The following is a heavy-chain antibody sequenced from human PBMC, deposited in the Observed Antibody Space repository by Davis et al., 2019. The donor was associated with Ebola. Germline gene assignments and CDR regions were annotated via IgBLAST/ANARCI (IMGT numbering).Heavy chain of an antibody. V-gene: IGHV1-46*01. CDR2: INPSGGST. CDR1: GGTFSSYA. CDR3: ARDGIQLWFVGLAWSSESWFDP. J-gene: IGHJ5*02. D-gene: IGHD5-18*01. Sequence: ASVKVSCKASGGTFSSYAISWVRQAPGQGLEWMGIINPSGGSTSYAQKFQGRVTMTRDTSTSTVYMELSSLRSEDTAVYYCARDGIQLWFVGLAWSSESWFDPWGQGTLVTVSS.